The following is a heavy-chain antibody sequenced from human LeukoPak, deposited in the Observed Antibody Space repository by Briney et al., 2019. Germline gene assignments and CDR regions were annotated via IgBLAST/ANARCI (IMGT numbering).Heavy chain of an antibody. CDR1: GFTFSNAW. D-gene: IGHD3-16*01. V-gene: IGHV3-15*01. CDR2: IKSKNDGGTT. CDR3: TTDLWGIDY. J-gene: IGHJ4*02. Sequence: PGGSLRLSCAASGFTFSNAWMRWVRQAPGKGLEWVGRIKSKNDGGTTDYAAPVKGRFTISSDDSKNTLYLQMNSLKTEDTAVYYCTTDLWGIDYWGQGTLVTVSS.